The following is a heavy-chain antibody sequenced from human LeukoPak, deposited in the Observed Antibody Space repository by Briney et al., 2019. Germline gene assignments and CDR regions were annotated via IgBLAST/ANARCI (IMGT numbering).Heavy chain of an antibody. D-gene: IGHD3-3*01. J-gene: IGHJ4*02. CDR2: ISGSGGST. CDR1: GFTFSSYA. Sequence: GSLRLSCAASGFTFSSYAMSWVRQAPGKGLEWVSAISGSGGSTYYADSVEGRFTISRDNSKNTLYLQMNSLRAEDTAVYYCAKDPSLEWLYLFDYWGQGTLVTVSS. CDR3: AKDPSLEWLYLFDY. V-gene: IGHV3-23*01.